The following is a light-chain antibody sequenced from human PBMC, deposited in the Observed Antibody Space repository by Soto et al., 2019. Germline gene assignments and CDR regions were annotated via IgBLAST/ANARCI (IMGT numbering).Light chain of an antibody. Sequence: DIQMTQSPTSLSASVGDRVTITCRASQGIRNFVAWYQQKPGKAPKLLSYAASTLQSGVPSRFSGSGSGTDFTLTINSLQPEDVATYSCQQYSSVPVFGPGTKVEIQ. CDR1: QGIRNF. J-gene: IGKJ3*01. CDR2: AAS. CDR3: QQYSSVPV. V-gene: IGKV1-27*01.